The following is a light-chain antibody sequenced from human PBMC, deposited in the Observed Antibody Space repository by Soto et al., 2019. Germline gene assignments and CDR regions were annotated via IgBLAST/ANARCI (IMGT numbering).Light chain of an antibody. CDR3: ETWDSDSVV. CDR1: SGHSSYI. V-gene: IGLV4-60*03. J-gene: IGLJ2*01. Sequence: QPVLSQSSSASASLGSSVKLTCTLSSGHSSYIIAWHQQPPGKAPRYLMNLEGSGSSNKGSGVPDRFSASSSGADRYLTISNIQSEDEADYYCETWDSDSVVFGGGTKVTVL. CDR2: LEGSGSS.